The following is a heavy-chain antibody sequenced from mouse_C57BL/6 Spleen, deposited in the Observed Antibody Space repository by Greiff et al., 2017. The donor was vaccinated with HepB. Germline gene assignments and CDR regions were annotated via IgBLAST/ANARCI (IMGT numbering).Heavy chain of an antibody. CDR1: GFTFSSYA. D-gene: IGHD1-1*01. J-gene: IGHJ1*03. V-gene: IGHV5-4*03. Sequence: EVMLVESGGGLVKPGGSLKLSCAASGFTFSSYAMSWVRQTPEKRLEWVATISDGGSYTYYPDNVKGRFTISRDTAKNNLYLQMSHLKSEDTAMYYCARFSSYGYFDVWGTGTTVTVSS. CDR3: ARFSSYGYFDV. CDR2: ISDGGSYT.